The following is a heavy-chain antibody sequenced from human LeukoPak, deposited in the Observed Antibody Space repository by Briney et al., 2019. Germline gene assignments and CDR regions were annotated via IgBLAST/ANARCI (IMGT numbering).Heavy chain of an antibody. V-gene: IGHV3-7*01. Sequence: PGGSLRLSCAASGFTFSSYWMSWVRQAPGKGLEWVANIKQDGSDKYYVDSVKGRFTISRDNAKNSLYLQMNSLRAEDTAVYYCARDAPYSSSWAIDYWGQGTLVTVSS. CDR1: GFTFSSYW. D-gene: IGHD6-13*01. CDR2: IKQDGSDK. CDR3: ARDAPYSSSWAIDY. J-gene: IGHJ4*02.